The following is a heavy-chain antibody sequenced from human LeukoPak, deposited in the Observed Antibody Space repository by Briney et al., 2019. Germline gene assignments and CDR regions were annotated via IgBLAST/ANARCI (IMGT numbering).Heavy chain of an antibody. CDR1: GYTFTSYY. V-gene: IGHV1-46*01. J-gene: IGHJ4*02. CDR3: ARERVVGATLEDFDY. Sequence: ASVKLSCKASGYTFTSYYMHWVRQAPGQGLEWMGIINPSGGSTSYAQKFQGRVTMARDTSTSTAYMKLSSLRSEDTAVYYCARERVVGATLEDFDYWGQGTLVTVSS. CDR2: INPSGGST. D-gene: IGHD1-26*01.